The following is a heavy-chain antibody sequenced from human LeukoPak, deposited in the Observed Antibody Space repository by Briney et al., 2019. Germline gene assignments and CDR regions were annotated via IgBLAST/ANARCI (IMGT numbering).Heavy chain of an antibody. V-gene: IGHV3-23*01. Sequence: GGSLRLSCAASGFTFSNYDMSWVRQAPGKGLDWVSTISPSDSSTYYADSVKGRSTISRDNSKSTLYLQMNSLRAEDTAVYYCAKRGSGEDYWGQGTLVTVSS. J-gene: IGHJ4*02. D-gene: IGHD6-19*01. CDR1: GFTFSNYD. CDR2: ISPSDSST. CDR3: AKRGSGEDY.